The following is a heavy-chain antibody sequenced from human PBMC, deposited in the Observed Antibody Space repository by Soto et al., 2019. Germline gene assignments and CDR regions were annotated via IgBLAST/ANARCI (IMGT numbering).Heavy chain of an antibody. CDR1: GGSISSDDYY. CDR3: ARELSNSPDYFDF. V-gene: IGHV4-30-4*01. J-gene: IGHJ4*02. Sequence: ASETLFLTCTVSGGSISSDDYYWSWIRQPPGKGLEWIGHIYYSGWTAYNPSLKSRLIISIDTSKNQFSLNLSSMGATDTAVYYWARELSNSPDYFDFSGQGTLVTVSS. CDR2: IYYSGWT. D-gene: IGHD6-6*01.